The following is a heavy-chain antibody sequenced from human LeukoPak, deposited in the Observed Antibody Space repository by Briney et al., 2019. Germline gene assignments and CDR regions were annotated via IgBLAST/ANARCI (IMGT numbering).Heavy chain of an antibody. D-gene: IGHD3-22*01. CDR3: ASIGDSSSYYYGMDV. CDR2: IYYSGST. CDR1: GGAIRSSSNY. J-gene: IGHJ6*02. Sequence: SETLSLTCTVSGGAIRSSSNYWGWIRQPPGKGLEWIGTIYYSGSTNYNPSLKSRVTILVDTSKNQLSLKLSSVTAADTAVYYCASIGDSSSYYYGMDVWGQGTTVTVSS. V-gene: IGHV4-39*07.